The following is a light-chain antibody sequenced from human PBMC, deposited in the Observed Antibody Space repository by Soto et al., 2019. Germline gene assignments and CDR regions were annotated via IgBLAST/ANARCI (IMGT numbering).Light chain of an antibody. Sequence: QSVLTQPPSVSGAPGQRVTISCTGSSSSIGAGYDVHWYQQLPVTAPKLLIYGNSNRPSGVPDRFSGSKSGTSASLAITGLQAEDEADYYCQSYDSSLSVVFGGGPKLTVL. CDR1: SSSIGAGYD. CDR2: GNS. V-gene: IGLV1-40*01. J-gene: IGLJ3*02. CDR3: QSYDSSLSVV.